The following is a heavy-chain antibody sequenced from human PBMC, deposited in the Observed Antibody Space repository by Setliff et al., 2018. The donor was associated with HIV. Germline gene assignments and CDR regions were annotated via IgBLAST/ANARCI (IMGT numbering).Heavy chain of an antibody. J-gene: IGHJ4*02. CDR1: GFSFSSYG. Sequence: GGSLRLSCAASGFSFSSYGMNWVRQAPGKGLEWVSSISSSGSYIYYADSVKGRFTISRDNAKKLLYLQMNNLRAEDTAVYYCARERSVGELSLALDWWGQGALVTVSS. CDR3: ARERSVGELSLALDW. V-gene: IGHV3-21*04. CDR2: ISSSGSYI. D-gene: IGHD3-16*02.